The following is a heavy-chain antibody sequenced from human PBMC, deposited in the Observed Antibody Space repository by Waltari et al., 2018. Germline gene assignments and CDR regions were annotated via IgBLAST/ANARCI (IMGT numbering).Heavy chain of an antibody. CDR3: ASDLGGTAVATDAFDI. CDR1: GGSLRSGYY. V-gene: IGHV4-38-2*02. J-gene: IGHJ3*02. CDR2: VSHSGST. Sequence: QVQLQQSCPGQVKPSETLSLTCSVSGGSLRSGYYRGWIRQPLGKGLEWIGRVSHSGSTYYNPSLKSRVTISIHMSKHQFSLELRSVTAADTAVYFCASDLGGTAVATDAFDIWGQGTMVVVSS. D-gene: IGHD6-19*01.